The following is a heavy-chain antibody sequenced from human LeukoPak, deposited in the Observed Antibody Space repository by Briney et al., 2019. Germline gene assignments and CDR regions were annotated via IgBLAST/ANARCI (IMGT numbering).Heavy chain of an antibody. CDR3: ARWGPYDILTGRIN. CDR1: GGSFSGYY. CDR2: INHSGST. J-gene: IGHJ4*02. Sequence: SETLSLTCAVYGGSFSGYYWSWIRQPPGKGLEWIGEINHSGSTNYNPSLKSRVTISVDTSKNQFSLKLSSVTAADTAVYYCARWGPYDILTGRINWGQGTLVTVSS. V-gene: IGHV4-34*01. D-gene: IGHD3-9*01.